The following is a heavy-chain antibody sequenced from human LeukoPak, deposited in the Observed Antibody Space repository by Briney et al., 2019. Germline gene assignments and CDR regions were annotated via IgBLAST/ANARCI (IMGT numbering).Heavy chain of an antibody. V-gene: IGHV4-59*08. D-gene: IGHD2-2*01. CDR3: GGIVVVAGEYHFEY. CDR1: GGSIIRYY. J-gene: IGHJ4*02. Sequence: SETLSLTCTVSGGSIIRYYWSWIRQPPGKGLEGIGYIYYSGSTNYNPSLKSRVTISVDTSKNHFSLKQSSVTAADTAGLYCGGIVVVAGEYHFEYWGPGNLGTVSS. CDR2: IYYSGST.